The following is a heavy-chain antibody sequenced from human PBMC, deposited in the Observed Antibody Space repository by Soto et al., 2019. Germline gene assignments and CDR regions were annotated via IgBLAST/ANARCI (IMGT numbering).Heavy chain of an antibody. V-gene: IGHV3-30*18. J-gene: IGHJ6*02. Sequence: GGSLRLSCAASGFTFSSYGMHWVRQAPGKGLEWVAVIPYDGSNKYYADSVKGRFTISRDNSKNRLYLQMNSLRAEDTAVYYCAKDRGVCTNGVCYLDYYYGMDVWGQGTTVTVSS. CDR3: AKDRGVCTNGVCYLDYYYGMDV. D-gene: IGHD2-8*01. CDR1: GFTFSSYG. CDR2: IPYDGSNK.